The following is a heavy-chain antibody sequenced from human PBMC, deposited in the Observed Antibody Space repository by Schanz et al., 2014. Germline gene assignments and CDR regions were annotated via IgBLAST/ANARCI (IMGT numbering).Heavy chain of an antibody. V-gene: IGHV1-69*08. CDR3: ARDIQYHYDTSGPVGAFDI. J-gene: IGHJ3*02. Sequence: QVQLVQSGAEVKKPGSSVKVSCKASGDTFRSYTINWVRHAPGQGLEWMGRIIPITGITNYAQKFQGRVTFTADKSTSTASLEVNSLRSEDTAVYYCARDIQYHYDTSGPVGAFDIWGQGTVVTVSS. D-gene: IGHD3-22*01. CDR2: IIPITGIT. CDR1: GDTFRSYT.